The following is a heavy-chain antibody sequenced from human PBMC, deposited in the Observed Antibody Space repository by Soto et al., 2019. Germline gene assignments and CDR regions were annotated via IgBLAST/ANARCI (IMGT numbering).Heavy chain of an antibody. CDR3: ARVPWDYDFWSGYFRNDYYYYMDV. J-gene: IGHJ6*03. V-gene: IGHV4-4*02. CDR2: IYHSGST. CDR1: SGSISSSNW. D-gene: IGHD3-3*01. Sequence: SETLSLTCAVSSGSISSSNWWSWVRQPPGKGLEWIGEIYHSGSTNYNPSLKSRVTISVDTSKNQFSLKLSSVTAADTAVYYCARVPWDYDFWSGYFRNDYYYYMDVRGKGTTVTVSS.